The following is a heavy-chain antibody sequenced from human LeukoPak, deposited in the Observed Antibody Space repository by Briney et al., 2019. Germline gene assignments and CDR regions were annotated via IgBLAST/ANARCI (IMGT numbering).Heavy chain of an antibody. Sequence: VASVKVPCKASGYTFTGYYMHWVRQAPGQGLEWMGWINPNSGGTNYAQKFQGRVTMTRDTSISTAYMELSRLRSDDTAVYYCASAYDSSGLDYFDYWGQGTLVTVSS. V-gene: IGHV1-2*02. J-gene: IGHJ4*02. CDR3: ASAYDSSGLDYFDY. CDR2: INPNSGGT. D-gene: IGHD3-22*01. CDR1: GYTFTGYY.